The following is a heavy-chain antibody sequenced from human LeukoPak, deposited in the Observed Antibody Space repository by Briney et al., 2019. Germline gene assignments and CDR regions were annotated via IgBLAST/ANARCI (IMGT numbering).Heavy chain of an antibody. J-gene: IGHJ5*02. Sequence: GGSLRLSCAASGFTFGLYSMTWVRQAPGKGLEWVSLIDSNSNFMNYADSVKGRFTISRDNAKNSLYLQMNSLRAEDTAVYYCARDIGYPSGGLLGLFDPWGQGALVTVSS. V-gene: IGHV3-21*01. CDR3: ARDIGYPSGGLLGLFDP. CDR2: IDSNSNFM. D-gene: IGHD3-10*01. CDR1: GFTFGLYS.